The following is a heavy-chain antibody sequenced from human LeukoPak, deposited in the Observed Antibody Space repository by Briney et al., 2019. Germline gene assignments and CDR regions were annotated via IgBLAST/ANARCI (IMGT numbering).Heavy chain of an antibody. J-gene: IGHJ4*02. CDR2: IKQDGSEK. V-gene: IGHV3-7*01. Sequence: GGSLRLSCAASGFTFSSYWMSWVRQAPGKGLEWVDNIKQDGSEKYYVDSVKGRFTISRDNAKNSLYLQMNSLRAEDTAVYYCARFGYRRIVGATGRFDYWGQGTLGTVSS. D-gene: IGHD1-26*01. CDR3: ARFGYRRIVGATGRFDY. CDR1: GFTFSSYW.